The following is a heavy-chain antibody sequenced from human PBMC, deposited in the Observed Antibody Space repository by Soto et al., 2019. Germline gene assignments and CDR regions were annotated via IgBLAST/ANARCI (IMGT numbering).Heavy chain of an antibody. CDR3: GRDNGSGWPRQAGMDV. V-gene: IGHV1-18*01. CDR1: GYTFTNYG. D-gene: IGHD6-19*01. Sequence: QVQLVQSGAEVKKPGASVKVSCKASGYTFTNYGISWVRQAPGQGLEWMGWITGYNGNTNYAQNLKGRVTTTTDTFTNTVYMELRSLRSDDTAVYYCGRDNGSGWPRQAGMDVWGQGTTVIVSS. CDR2: ITGYNGNT. J-gene: IGHJ6*02.